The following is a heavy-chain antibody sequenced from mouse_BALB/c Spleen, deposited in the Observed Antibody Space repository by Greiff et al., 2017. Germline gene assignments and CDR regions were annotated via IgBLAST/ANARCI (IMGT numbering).Heavy chain of an antibody. CDR1: GFAFSSYD. Sequence: DVMLVQSGGGLVKPGGSLKLSCAASGFAFSSYDMSWVRQTPEQRLEWVAYISSGGGSTYYTDTVKGQFTISRDNANNTLFLQMTRLRSEDTAMYYCARSGDGYYDYYAMDYWGQGTSVTVSS. D-gene: IGHD2-3*01. CDR3: ARSGDGYYDYYAMDY. CDR2: ISSGGGST. V-gene: IGHV5-12-1*01. J-gene: IGHJ4*01.